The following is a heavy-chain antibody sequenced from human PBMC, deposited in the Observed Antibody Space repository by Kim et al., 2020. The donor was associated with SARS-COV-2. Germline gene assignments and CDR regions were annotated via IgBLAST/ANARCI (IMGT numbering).Heavy chain of an antibody. CDR2: INYSGST. CDR3: ARGVQYAILTGPRGFDY. CDR1: GGSFSGYY. D-gene: IGHD3-9*01. J-gene: IGHJ4*02. V-gene: IGHV4-34*01. Sequence: SETLSLTCAVYGGSFSGYYWSWIRQPPGKGLEWIGEINYSGSTNYNPSLKSRVTISVDTSKNQFSLKLSSVTAADTAVYYCARGVQYAILTGPRGFDYWGQGTLVTVSS.